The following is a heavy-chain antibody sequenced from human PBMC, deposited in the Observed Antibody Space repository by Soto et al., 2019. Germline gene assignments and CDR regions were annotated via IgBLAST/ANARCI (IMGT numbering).Heavy chain of an antibody. Sequence: GESLKISCAASGFTFSSYGMHWVRQAPGKGLEWVAVISYDGSNKYYADSVKGRFTISRDKSKNTLYLQMNSLRAEDTAVYYCAKSLVYCGGDCYDIYYYGMDVWGQGTTVTVSS. CDR1: GFTFSSYG. D-gene: IGHD2-21*02. CDR3: AKSLVYCGGDCYDIYYYGMDV. V-gene: IGHV3-30*18. J-gene: IGHJ6*02. CDR2: ISYDGSNK.